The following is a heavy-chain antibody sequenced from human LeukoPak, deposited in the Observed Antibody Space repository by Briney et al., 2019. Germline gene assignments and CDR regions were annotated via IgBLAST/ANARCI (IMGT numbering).Heavy chain of an antibody. CDR1: GFTFSSYS. V-gene: IGHV3-21*01. CDR2: ISSSGSNL. CDR3: SRAYSSGWSRVAFDI. Sequence: PGGSLRLSCAASGFTFSSYSMNWVRQAPGKGLEWVSSISSSGSNLYYADSVKGRFTISRDNANNSLYLQMNSLRPEDTAVYYCSRAYSSGWSRVAFDIWGQGTMVTVSS. D-gene: IGHD6-19*01. J-gene: IGHJ3*02.